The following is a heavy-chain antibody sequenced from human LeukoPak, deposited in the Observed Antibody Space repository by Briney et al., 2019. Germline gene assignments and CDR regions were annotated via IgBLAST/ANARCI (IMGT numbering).Heavy chain of an antibody. D-gene: IGHD5-18*01. CDR1: GYTFTSYG. V-gene: IGHV1-18*01. CDR3: ARDLAPQTTAMDPFDY. J-gene: IGHJ4*02. CDR2: ISAYNGNT. Sequence: ASVKVPCKASGYTFTSYGISWVRQAPGQGLEWVGWISAYNGNTNYAQKLQGRVTMTTDTSTSTAYMELRSLRSDDTAVYYCARDLAPQTTAMDPFDYWGQGTLVTVSS.